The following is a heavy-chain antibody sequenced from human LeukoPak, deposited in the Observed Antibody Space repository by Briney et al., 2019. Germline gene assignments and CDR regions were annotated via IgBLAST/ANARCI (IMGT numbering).Heavy chain of an antibody. J-gene: IGHJ4*02. CDR1: GFTFSSYA. D-gene: IGHD5-18*01. CDR2: LSGSGANT. CDR3: AKGRGSYSYGGYDS. Sequence: GGSLRLSCAASGFTFSSYAMSWVRQAPGKGLDWVSSLSGSGANTYYADSEKGRFTISRDNSKNTLYLQINSLRAEDTALYYCAKGRGSYSYGGYDSWGQGTLVIVSS. V-gene: IGHV3-23*01.